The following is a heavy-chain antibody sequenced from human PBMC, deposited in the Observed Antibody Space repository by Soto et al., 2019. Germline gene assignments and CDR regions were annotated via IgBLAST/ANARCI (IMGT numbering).Heavy chain of an antibody. Sequence: QVQLVESGGGVVQPGRSLRLSCAASGFAFSSYGMHWVRQAPGKGLEWVAVISNDGSKEYYTDIVKGRFTISRDNSKNTQYLQMSSLRAEDTGVYYCTKDQGPYLPLDPWGQGIWVTGSS. D-gene: IGHD3-10*01. CDR3: TKDQGPYLPLDP. J-gene: IGHJ5*02. CDR2: ISNDGSKE. V-gene: IGHV3-30*18. CDR1: GFAFSSYG.